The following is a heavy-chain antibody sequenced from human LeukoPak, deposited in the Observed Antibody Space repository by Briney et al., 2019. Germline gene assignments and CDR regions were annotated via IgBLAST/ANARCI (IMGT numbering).Heavy chain of an antibody. CDR3: AKDEGTSMAGWFDP. CDR2: ISGSGGST. CDR1: GFTFSSYA. J-gene: IGHJ5*02. D-gene: IGHD2-2*01. V-gene: IGHV3-23*01. Sequence: GGSLRLSCAAPGFTFSSYAMSWVRQAPGKGLEWVSAISGSGGSTYYADSVKGRFTISRDNSKNTLYLQMNSLRAEDTAEYYCAKDEGTSMAGWFDPWGQGTLVTVSS.